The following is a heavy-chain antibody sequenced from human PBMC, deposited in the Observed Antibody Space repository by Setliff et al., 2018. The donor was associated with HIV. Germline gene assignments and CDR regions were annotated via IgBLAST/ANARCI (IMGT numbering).Heavy chain of an antibody. CDR3: SRQQLDGFRYKYYYMDV. CDR1: GGSISNYY. D-gene: IGHD6-13*01. J-gene: IGHJ6*03. Sequence: SETLSLTCIVSGGSISNYYWGWIRQSPGKGLEWIGFIHHSGSTNYNPSLESRVTISLDTANNHFSLNLRSVAAADTAVYYCSRQQLDGFRYKYYYMDVWGKGTTVTVSS. V-gene: IGHV4-59*01. CDR2: IHHSGST.